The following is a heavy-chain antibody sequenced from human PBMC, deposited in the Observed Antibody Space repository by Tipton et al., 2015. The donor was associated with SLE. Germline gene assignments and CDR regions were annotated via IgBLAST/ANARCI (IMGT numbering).Heavy chain of an antibody. CDR1: GFSFSTFA. D-gene: IGHD2-15*01. CDR2: ISYDASNK. CDR3: ATHVGNALDY. J-gene: IGHJ4*02. V-gene: IGHV3-30-3*01. Sequence: SLRLSCAASGFSFSTFAMHWVRQAPGKGLEWVAVISYDASNKNYADSVKGRFTISRDNHRNTLYLQMDSLRDEDTAVYYWATHVGNALDYWGQGTLVSVSS.